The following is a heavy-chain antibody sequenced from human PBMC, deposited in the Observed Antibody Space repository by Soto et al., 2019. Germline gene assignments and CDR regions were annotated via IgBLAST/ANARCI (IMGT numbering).Heavy chain of an antibody. D-gene: IGHD3-16*01. CDR3: ARGGGEREGNVMEV. J-gene: IGHJ6*04. V-gene: IGHV4-59*08. Sequence: SETLSLTCTVSGGSISSYYWSWIRQPPGKELQYIGYIYYSGSTNYNPSLKSRVTISDDTSTNQFSLTLTSVTAADTAVYYCARGGGEREGNVMEVGGKGTTATV. CDR2: IYYSGST. CDR1: GGSISSYY.